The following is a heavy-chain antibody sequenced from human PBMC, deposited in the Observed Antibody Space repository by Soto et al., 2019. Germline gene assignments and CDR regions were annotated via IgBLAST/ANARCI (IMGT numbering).Heavy chain of an antibody. D-gene: IGHD2-15*01. J-gene: IGHJ4*02. V-gene: IGHV4-34*01. Sequence: QVQLQQWGAGLLKPSETLSLTCAVYGGSFSGYYWSWIRQPPGKGLEWIGEINHSGSTNYNPSLKRRVTISVDTSKNQFSLKLSSVIAADTAVYYCARGLRYCSGGSCYPRPFDYWGQGTLVTVSS. CDR1: GGSFSGYY. CDR2: INHSGST. CDR3: ARGLRYCSGGSCYPRPFDY.